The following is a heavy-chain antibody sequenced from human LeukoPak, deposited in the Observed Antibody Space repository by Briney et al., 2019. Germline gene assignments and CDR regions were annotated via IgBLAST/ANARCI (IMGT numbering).Heavy chain of an antibody. J-gene: IGHJ4*02. D-gene: IGHD6-13*01. Sequence: PSRTLSLTCTVSGGSISSGDYYWSWIRQPPGKGLEWIGYIYYSGSTYYNPSLKSRVTISVDTSKNQFSLKLSSVTAADTAVYYCARGDSSSWYFDYWGQGTLVTVSS. CDR2: IYYSGST. CDR1: GGSISSGDYY. V-gene: IGHV4-30-4*01. CDR3: ARGDSSSWYFDY.